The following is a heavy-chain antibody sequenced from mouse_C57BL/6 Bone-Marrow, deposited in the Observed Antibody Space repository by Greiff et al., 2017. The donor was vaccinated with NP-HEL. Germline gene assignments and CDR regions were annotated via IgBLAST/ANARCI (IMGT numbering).Heavy chain of an antibody. CDR3: ARSPYYYGSNSYWYFDV. CDR2: ISYSGST. Sequence: EVHLVESGPGLAKPSQTLSLTCSVTGYSITSDYWNWIRKFPGNKLEYMGYISYSGSTYYNPSLKSRISITRDTSKNQYDLQLNSVTTEHTATYYGARSPYYYGSNSYWYFDVWGTGTTVTVSS. D-gene: IGHD1-1*01. CDR1: GYSITSDY. J-gene: IGHJ1*03. V-gene: IGHV3-8*01.